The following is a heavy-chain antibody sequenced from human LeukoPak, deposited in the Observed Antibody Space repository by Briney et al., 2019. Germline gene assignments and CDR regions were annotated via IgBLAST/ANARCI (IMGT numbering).Heavy chain of an antibody. CDR1: GYTLTELS. CDR3: AREEGVDTAMADAFDI. CDR2: FDPEDGET. D-gene: IGHD5-18*01. Sequence: ASVKVSCKVSGYTLTELSMHWVRQAPGKGLEWMGGFDPEDGETIYAQKFQGRVTMTEDTSTDTAYMELSSLRSEDTAVYYCAREEGVDTAMADAFDIWGQGTMVTVSS. J-gene: IGHJ3*02. V-gene: IGHV1-24*01.